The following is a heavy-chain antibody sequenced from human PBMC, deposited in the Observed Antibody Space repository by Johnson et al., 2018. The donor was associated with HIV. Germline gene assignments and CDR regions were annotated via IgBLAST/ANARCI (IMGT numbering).Heavy chain of an antibody. D-gene: IGHD2-15*01. CDR3: ARLRSGNRAFDI. V-gene: IGHV3-30*03. CDR1: GFTFSSYG. Sequence: QEQLVESGGGVVQPGRSLRLSCAASGFTFSSYGMHWVRQAPGKGLEWVAVISYDGNNEYYADSVKDRFPISRENSKNTFFLQRNSLRAEDTAVYYCARLRSGNRAFDIWGQGTMVTVSS. J-gene: IGHJ3*02. CDR2: ISYDGNNE.